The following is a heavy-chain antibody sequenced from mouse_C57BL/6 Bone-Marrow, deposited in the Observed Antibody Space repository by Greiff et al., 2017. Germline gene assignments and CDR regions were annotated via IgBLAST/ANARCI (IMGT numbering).Heavy chain of an antibody. Sequence: QVQLQQPGAELVMPGASVKLSCKASGYTFTSYWMHWVKQRPGQGLEWIGEIDPSDSYTNYNQKFKGKSTLTVDKSSRTAYMQLSSLTSEDSAVYYCARGIPYYYGSSRYAMDYWGQGTSVTVSS. J-gene: IGHJ4*01. D-gene: IGHD1-1*01. CDR2: IDPSDSYT. CDR3: ARGIPYYYGSSRYAMDY. V-gene: IGHV1-69*01. CDR1: GYTFTSYW.